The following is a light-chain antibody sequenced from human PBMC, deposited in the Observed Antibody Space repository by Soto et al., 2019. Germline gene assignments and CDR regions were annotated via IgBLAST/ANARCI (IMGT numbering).Light chain of an antibody. CDR2: DAS. V-gene: IGKV1-5*01. Sequence: DLQMTQSPFTLSASVGDRVTNTCRASQSISSWLAWYQQKPGKAPKLLIYDASSLESGVPSRFSGSGSGTEFTLTISSLQPDDFATYYCQQYNSYSQAFGQGTKVDI. CDR3: QQYNSYSQA. CDR1: QSISSW. J-gene: IGKJ1*01.